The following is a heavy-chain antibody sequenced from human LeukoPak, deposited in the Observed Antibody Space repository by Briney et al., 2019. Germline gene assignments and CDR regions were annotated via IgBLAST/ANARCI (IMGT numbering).Heavy chain of an antibody. CDR2: IIPILGIA. CDR1: GGTFSSYA. CDR3: ARGSWFGSSSQTYYYGMDV. J-gene: IGHJ6*02. Sequence: GASVKVSCKASGGTFSSYAISWVRQAPGQGLEWMGRIIPILGIANYAQKFQGRVTITADKSTSTAYMELSSLRSEDTAVYYCARGSWFGSSSQTYYYGMDVWGQGTTVTVSS. D-gene: IGHD3-10*01. V-gene: IGHV1-69*04.